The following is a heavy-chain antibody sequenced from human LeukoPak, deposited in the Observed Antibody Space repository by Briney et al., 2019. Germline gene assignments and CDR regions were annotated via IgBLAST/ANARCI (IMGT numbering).Heavy chain of an antibody. J-gene: IGHJ4*02. D-gene: IGHD4-17*01. CDR3: AREGLGYGDHYFDL. Sequence: GGSLRLSCAAPGFTVSRNYISWVRQAPGKGLEWVSVIYSGGNTYYGGSVEGRFTISRDNSENTVYLQMNRLRAEDTAVYYCAREGLGYGDHYFDLWGQGTLVIVSS. V-gene: IGHV3-53*01. CDR2: IYSGGNT. CDR1: GFTVSRNY.